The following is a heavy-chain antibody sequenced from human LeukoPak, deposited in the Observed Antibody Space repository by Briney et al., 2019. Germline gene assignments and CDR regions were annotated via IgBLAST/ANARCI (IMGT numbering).Heavy chain of an antibody. Sequence: GGSLRLSCAASGFAFSNAWMSWVRQAPGKGLEWVGRIKSKANGETTDYAAPLTGRLTISRDDSKNTLFLQVNTLKTEDTAMYYCTSDDPVNRSWGRGTLVTVSS. CDR3: TSDDPVNRS. J-gene: IGHJ4*02. V-gene: IGHV3-15*01. CDR1: GFAFSNAW. CDR2: IKSKANGETT.